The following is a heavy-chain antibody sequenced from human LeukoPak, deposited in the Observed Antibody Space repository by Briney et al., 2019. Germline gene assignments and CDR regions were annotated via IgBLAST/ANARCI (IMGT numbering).Heavy chain of an antibody. D-gene: IGHD6-19*01. V-gene: IGHV4-39*07. CDR2: IYYSGST. CDR3: AGRYSSGWHLIN. CDR1: GGSISSSSYY. J-gene: IGHJ4*02. Sequence: PSETLSLTCTVSGGSISSSSYYWGWIRQPPGKGLEWIGSIYYSGSTYYNPSLKSRVTISVDTSKNQFSLKLSSVTAADTAVYYCAGRYSSGWHLINWGQGTLVTVSS.